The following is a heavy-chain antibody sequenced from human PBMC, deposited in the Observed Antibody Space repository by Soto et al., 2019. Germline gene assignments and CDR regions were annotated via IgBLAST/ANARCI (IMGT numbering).Heavy chain of an antibody. CDR1: GYTFTNYA. CDR2: INASNGNT. J-gene: IGHJ5*02. Sequence: QVQLVQSGAEGKKPGASVKVSCKASGYTFTNYAMHWVRQAPGQRLEWMGWINASNGNTKYSQKFPGRVTITRDTSASTADMELSSLRSEDTSVYSCARGFPCWFAPWGQSTLVTVSS. V-gene: IGHV1-3*01. D-gene: IGHD3-3*01. CDR3: ARGFPCWFAP.